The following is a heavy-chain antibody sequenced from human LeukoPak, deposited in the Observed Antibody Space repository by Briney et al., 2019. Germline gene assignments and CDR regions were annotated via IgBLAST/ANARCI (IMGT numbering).Heavy chain of an antibody. CDR2: INWSGGST. CDR1: GFIFDDHG. V-gene: IGHV3-20*04. D-gene: IGHD6-13*01. Sequence: GGSLRLSCAASGFIFDDHGMNWVRQAPGKGLEWVSGINWSGGSTSCADSVKGRFTISRDNSKNTLYLQMNSLRAEDTAVYYCARTLAAAGENWFDPWGQGTLVTVSS. CDR3: ARTLAAAGENWFDP. J-gene: IGHJ5*02.